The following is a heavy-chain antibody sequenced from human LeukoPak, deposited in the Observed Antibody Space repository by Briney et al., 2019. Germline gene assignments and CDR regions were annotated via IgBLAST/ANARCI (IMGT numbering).Heavy chain of an antibody. CDR1: GYSISSAYY. CDR2: IYHSGST. D-gene: IGHD6-13*01. Sequence: PSETLSLTCTVSGYSISSAYYWGWIRQPPGKGLEWIGSIYHSGSTYYNPSLKSRVTISVDTSKNQFSLKRSSVTAADTAVYYCARDIAAAAFDAFDIWGQGTMVTVSS. V-gene: IGHV4-38-2*02. CDR3: ARDIAAAAFDAFDI. J-gene: IGHJ3*02.